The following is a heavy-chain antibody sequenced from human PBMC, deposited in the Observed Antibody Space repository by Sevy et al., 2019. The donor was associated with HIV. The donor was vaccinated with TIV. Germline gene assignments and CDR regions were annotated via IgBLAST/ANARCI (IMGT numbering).Heavy chain of an antibody. CDR1: GGSISSSSYY. CDR3: ARQNIVVVVAATYNWFDP. Sequence: SETLSLTCTVSGGSISSSSYYWGWIRQPPGKGLEWIGSNYYSGSTYYNPSLKSRVTISVDTSKNQFSLKLSSVTAADTAVYYCARQNIVVVVAATYNWFDPWGQGTLVTVSS. CDR2: NYYSGST. V-gene: IGHV4-39*01. J-gene: IGHJ5*02. D-gene: IGHD2-15*01.